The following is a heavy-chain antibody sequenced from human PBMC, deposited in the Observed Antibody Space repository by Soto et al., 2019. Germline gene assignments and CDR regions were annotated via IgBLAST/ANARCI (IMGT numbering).Heavy chain of an antibody. Sequence: SETLSLTCTVSGGSISSSSYYWGWIRQPPGKGLEWIGSIYYSGSTYYNPSLKSRVTISVDTSKNQFSLKLSSVTAADTAVYYCARHEDDYSTSYYMDVWGKGTTVTVSS. V-gene: IGHV4-39*01. CDR2: IYYSGST. CDR3: ARHEDDYSTSYYMDV. CDR1: GGSISSSSYY. D-gene: IGHD4-4*01. J-gene: IGHJ6*03.